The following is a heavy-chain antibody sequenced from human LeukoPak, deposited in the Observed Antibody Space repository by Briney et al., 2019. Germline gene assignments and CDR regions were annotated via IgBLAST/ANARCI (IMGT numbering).Heavy chain of an antibody. D-gene: IGHD3-9*01. CDR2: ISWNSGSI. Sequence: PGRSLRLSCAASGFTFDDYAMHWVRQAPGKGLEWVSGISWNSGSIGYADSVKGRFTISRDNAKNSLYLQMSSLRAEDTALYYCAKDIGGRYFDWLLFYWGQGTLVTVSS. CDR3: AKDIGGRYFDWLLFY. J-gene: IGHJ4*02. CDR1: GFTFDDYA. V-gene: IGHV3-9*01.